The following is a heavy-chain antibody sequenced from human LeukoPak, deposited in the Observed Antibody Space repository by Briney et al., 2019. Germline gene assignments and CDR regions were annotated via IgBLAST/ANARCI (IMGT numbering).Heavy chain of an antibody. CDR1: GFTFSTYS. J-gene: IGHJ4*02. D-gene: IGHD3-22*01. Sequence: PGGSLRLSCAASGFTFSTYSMNWVRQAPGKGLEWVSYIDTGTSTIYYADSVKGRFTISRDNAKNSLYLPMNSLRAEDTAVYYCASENYYDSSGYYSPGFDYWGQGTLVTVSS. CDR3: ASENYYDSSGYYSPGFDY. V-gene: IGHV3-48*04. CDR2: IDTGTSTI.